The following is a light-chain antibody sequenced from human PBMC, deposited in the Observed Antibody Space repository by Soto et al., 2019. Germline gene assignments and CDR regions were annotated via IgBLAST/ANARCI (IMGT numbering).Light chain of an antibody. CDR1: QSLVHSDGIAY. CDR3: MQGTHWPIT. J-gene: IGKJ5*01. Sequence: DVVMTQSPLSLPVTLGQPASISCRSNQSLVHSDGIAYFSWFQQRPGRSPRRLIYKVSNRDSGVRARFSGSGSGTGFALKSSRVECEDVGVYYCMQGTHWPITVGQGTRLEI. V-gene: IGKV2-30*02. CDR2: KVS.